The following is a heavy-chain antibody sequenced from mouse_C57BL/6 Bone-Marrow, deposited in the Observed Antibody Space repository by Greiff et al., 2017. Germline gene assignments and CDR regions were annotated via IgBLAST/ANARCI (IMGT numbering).Heavy chain of an antibody. CDR1: GFTFSSYG. V-gene: IGHV5-6*01. CDR3: ARGACGYDRYFDV. Sequence: DVQLLESGGDLVKPGGSLKLSCAASGFTFSSYGMSWVRQTPDKRLEWVATISSGGSYTYSPDSVKGRFTISRDNAKNNLYLQMSSLKSEDTAMYYCARGACGYDRYFDVWGTGTTVTVAS. CDR2: ISSGGSYT. D-gene: IGHD2-2*01. J-gene: IGHJ1*03.